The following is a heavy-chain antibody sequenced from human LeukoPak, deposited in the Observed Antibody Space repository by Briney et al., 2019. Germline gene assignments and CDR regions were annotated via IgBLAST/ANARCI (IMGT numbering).Heavy chain of an antibody. D-gene: IGHD7-27*01. CDR1: GGSISSGDYY. V-gene: IGHV4-30-4*01. Sequence: SETLSFTCTVSGGSISSGDYYWSWIRQPPGKGLEWIGYIYYSGSTYYNPSLKSRVTISVDTSKNQFSLKLSSVTAADTAVYYCARTLPLTGDLLYFDYWGQGTLVTVSS. CDR2: IYYSGST. CDR3: ARTLPLTGDLLYFDY. J-gene: IGHJ4*02.